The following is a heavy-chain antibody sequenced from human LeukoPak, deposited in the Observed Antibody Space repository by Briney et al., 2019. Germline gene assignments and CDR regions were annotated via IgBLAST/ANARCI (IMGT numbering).Heavy chain of an antibody. Sequence: ASVKVSCKASGYTFTGYYMHWVRQAPGQGLEWMGWINPNSGGTNYAQKFQGRVTMTRDTSISTAYMELSRLGSDDTAVYYCARSPLKIVVVPAAPWEGRRYNWFDPWGKGTLVTVSS. V-gene: IGHV1-2*02. CDR1: GYTFTGYY. D-gene: IGHD2-2*01. J-gene: IGHJ5*02. CDR2: INPNSGGT. CDR3: ARSPLKIVVVPAAPWEGRRYNWFDP.